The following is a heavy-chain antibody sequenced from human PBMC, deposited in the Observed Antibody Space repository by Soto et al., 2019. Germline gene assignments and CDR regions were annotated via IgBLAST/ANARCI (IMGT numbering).Heavy chain of an antibody. Sequence: SETLSLTCTVSGGSFRGYFWTWIRQHPGKGLEWLAEINHSGITNYNPSVESRVSMSVDTSKNQFSLRLYSVTAADTAVYYCVRGPYNYNSRYFDYWGQGTLVTVSS. D-gene: IGHD1-1*01. CDR2: INHSGIT. J-gene: IGHJ4*02. CDR1: GGSFRGYF. V-gene: IGHV4-34*01. CDR3: VRGPYNYNSRYFDY.